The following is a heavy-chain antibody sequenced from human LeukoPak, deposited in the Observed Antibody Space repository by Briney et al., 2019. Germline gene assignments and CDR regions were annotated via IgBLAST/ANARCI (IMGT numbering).Heavy chain of an antibody. CDR2: ISAYNGNT. J-gene: IGHJ4*02. V-gene: IGHV1-18*01. CDR1: GYTFTSYG. CDR3: ARAGVGVSYYYDCSGYD. Sequence: ASVKVSCKASGYTFTSYGISWVRQAPGQGLEWMGWISAYNGNTNYAQKLQGRVTMTTDTSTSTAYMELRSLRSDDTAVYYCARAGVGVSYYYDCSGYDWGQGTLVTVSS. D-gene: IGHD3-22*01.